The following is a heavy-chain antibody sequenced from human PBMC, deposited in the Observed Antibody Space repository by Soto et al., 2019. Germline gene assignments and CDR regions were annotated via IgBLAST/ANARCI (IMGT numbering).Heavy chain of an antibody. CDR1: GGTFSSYA. CDR3: ATSLYYDFWSGYPQGMDV. D-gene: IGHD3-3*01. Sequence: GGTFSSYAISWVRQAPGQGLEWMGGIIPIFGTANYAQKFQGRVTITADESTSTAYMELSSLRSEDTAVYYCATSLYYDFWSGYPQGMDVWGQGTTVTVSS. J-gene: IGHJ6*02. V-gene: IGHV1-69*01. CDR2: IIPIFGTA.